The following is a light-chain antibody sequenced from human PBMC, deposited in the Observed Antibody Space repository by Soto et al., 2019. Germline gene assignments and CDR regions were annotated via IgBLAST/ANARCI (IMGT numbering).Light chain of an antibody. J-gene: IGKJ1*01. CDR1: QSVSSSD. CDR2: DAS. CDR3: QQYGSSRT. Sequence: EIVLTQSPGTLSLSPGERATLSCRASQSVSSSDLAWYQQKPGQAPRLLIYDASSRATGIPDRFSGSGSGIDFTLTISRLEPEDFAVYYCQQYGSSRTFGQGTKVEIK. V-gene: IGKV3-20*01.